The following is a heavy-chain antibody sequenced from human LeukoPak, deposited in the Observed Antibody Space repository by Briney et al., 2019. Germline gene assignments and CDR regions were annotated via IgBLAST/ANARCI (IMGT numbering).Heavy chain of an antibody. Sequence: SETLSLTCTVSGGSISSGYYYWSWIRQPPRKGLEYIGYIYYGGTYYNPSLKSRVTISVDTSKNQFSLKLSSVTAADTAVYYCARGTWSSSIDYWGQGTLVTVSS. J-gene: IGHJ4*02. CDR2: IYYGGT. CDR3: ARGTWSSSIDY. V-gene: IGHV4-30-4*01. CDR1: GGSISSGYYY. D-gene: IGHD6-6*01.